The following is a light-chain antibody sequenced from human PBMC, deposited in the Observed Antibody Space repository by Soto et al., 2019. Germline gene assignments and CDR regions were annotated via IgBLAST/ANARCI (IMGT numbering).Light chain of an antibody. Sequence: THSPAALSLSPGERATLSCRAGQNIGTSLVWRLQEPGQSPRLLIYGASTRATGIPARFSGSGSGTELTLTISSLQSEDFAVYYCQQYNNWPITFGQGTRLEIK. CDR1: QNIGTS. J-gene: IGKJ5*01. CDR2: GAS. V-gene: IGKV3-15*01. CDR3: QQYNNWPIT.